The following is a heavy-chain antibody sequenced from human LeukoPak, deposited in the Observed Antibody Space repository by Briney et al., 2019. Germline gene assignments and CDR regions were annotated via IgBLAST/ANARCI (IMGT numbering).Heavy chain of an antibody. V-gene: IGHV4-31*03. CDR3: ARGGSDFWSGYYGSVDY. D-gene: IGHD3-3*01. Sequence: SETLSLTCTVSGGSISSGGYYWSWIRQHPGKGLEWNGYIYYSGSAYYNPSLKSRVTISVDTPKNQFSLKLSSVTAADTAVYYCARGGSDFWSGYYGSVDYWGQGTLVTVSS. J-gene: IGHJ4*02. CDR2: IYYSGSA. CDR1: GGSISSGGYY.